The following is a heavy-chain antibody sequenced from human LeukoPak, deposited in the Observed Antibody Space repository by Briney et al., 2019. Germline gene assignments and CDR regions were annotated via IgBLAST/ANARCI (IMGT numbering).Heavy chain of an antibody. Sequence: PGGSLRLSCAASGFTFSSYAMHWVRQAPGKGLEWVAVISFDGSNEYYADSVKGRFTISRDNSKNTLYLQMNSLRVEDTAVYYCAKAPRWDYYDSSGRDYWGQGTLVTVSS. CDR1: GFTFSSYA. D-gene: IGHD3-22*01. J-gene: IGHJ4*02. V-gene: IGHV3-30*04. CDR3: AKAPRWDYYDSSGRDY. CDR2: ISFDGSNE.